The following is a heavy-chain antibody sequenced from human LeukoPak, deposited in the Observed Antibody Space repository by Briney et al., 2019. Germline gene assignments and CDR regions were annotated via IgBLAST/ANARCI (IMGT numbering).Heavy chain of an antibody. CDR3: ASRLGIRPEYYFDY. CDR2: IIPIFGTA. J-gene: IGHJ4*02. Sequence: ASVKVSCKASGYTFTSYGISWVRQAPGQGLEWMGGIIPIFGTANYAQKFQGRVTITADESTSTAYMELSSLRSEDTAVYYCASRLGIRPEYYFDYWGQGTLVTVSS. CDR1: GYTFTSYG. V-gene: IGHV1-69*13. D-gene: IGHD3-16*01.